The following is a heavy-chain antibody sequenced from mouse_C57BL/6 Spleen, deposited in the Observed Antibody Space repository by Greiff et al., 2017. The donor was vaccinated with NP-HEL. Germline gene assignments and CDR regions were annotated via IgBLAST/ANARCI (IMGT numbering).Heavy chain of an antibody. V-gene: IGHV14-2*01. CDR1: GFNIKDYY. J-gene: IGHJ3*01. D-gene: IGHD2-10*01. CDR3: ARYPYYGNYPAWFAY. CDR2: IDPEDGET. Sequence: VQLQQSGAELVKPGASVKLSCTASGFNIKDYYMHWVKQRTEQGLEWIGRIDPEDGETKYAPQFQGKATITADTSSNTAYRQLSSLPSEDTAVYYCARYPYYGNYPAWFAYWGQGTLVTVSA.